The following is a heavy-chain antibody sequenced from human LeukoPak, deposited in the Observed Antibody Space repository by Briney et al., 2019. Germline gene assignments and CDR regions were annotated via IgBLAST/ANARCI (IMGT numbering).Heavy chain of an antibody. J-gene: IGHJ4*02. Sequence: GGSLRLSCLASGFSFSRYEMNWVRQAPGKGLEWIAYITTTGDRIQYADSVKGRFTISRDNTKNSLYLQLNNLRADDTALYCCVRDTKDYWGQGTLVTVSS. CDR3: VRDTKDY. V-gene: IGHV3-48*03. CDR2: ITTTGDRI. CDR1: GFSFSRYE. D-gene: IGHD2-8*01.